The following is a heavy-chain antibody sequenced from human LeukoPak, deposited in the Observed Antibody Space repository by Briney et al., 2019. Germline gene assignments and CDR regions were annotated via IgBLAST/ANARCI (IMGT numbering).Heavy chain of an antibody. D-gene: IGHD6-19*01. J-gene: IGHJ4*02. CDR3: ARCQYNSSPDF. CDR1: GFTFGDYA. CDR2: ISSKSDYT. Sequence: GRSLRLSCTASGFTFGDYAMSRIRQAPGKGLEWVSYISSKSDYTNYADSVKGRFTISRDNAKNSLYLQMNSLRAEDTAVYYCARCQYNSSPDFWGQGTLVTVSS. V-gene: IGHV3-11*03.